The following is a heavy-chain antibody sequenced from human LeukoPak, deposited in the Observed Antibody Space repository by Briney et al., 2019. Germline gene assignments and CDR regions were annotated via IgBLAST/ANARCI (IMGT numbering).Heavy chain of an antibody. CDR1: GGSISSYY. CDR2: IYTSGST. V-gene: IGHV4-4*07. CDR3: ARSGYSYGWRYYFDY. J-gene: IGHJ4*02. D-gene: IGHD5-18*01. Sequence: PSETLSLTCTVSGGSISSYYWSWIRQPAGKGLEWIGRIYTSGSTNYNPSLKSRVTMSVDTSKNQFSLKLSSVTAADTAVYYCARSGYSYGWRYYFDYWGQGTLVTVSS.